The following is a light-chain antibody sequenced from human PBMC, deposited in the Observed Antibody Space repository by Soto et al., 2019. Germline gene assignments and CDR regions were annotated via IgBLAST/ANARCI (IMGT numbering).Light chain of an antibody. Sequence: EIVLTQSPATLSLSPGERATLSCRASQSVSSYLAWYQQKPGQAPRLLINDASNRATGIPARFSGSGSGTDFTLTISSLEPEEFAVYYCQQRSSWPRTFGQGTKV. CDR2: DAS. V-gene: IGKV3-11*01. CDR3: QQRSSWPRT. CDR1: QSVSSY. J-gene: IGKJ1*01.